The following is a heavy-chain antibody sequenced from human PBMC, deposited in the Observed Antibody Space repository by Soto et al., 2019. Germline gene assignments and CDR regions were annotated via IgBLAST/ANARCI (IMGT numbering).Heavy chain of an antibody. CDR1: GFTFSSSA. CDR2: ISGNGGSP. J-gene: IGHJ4*02. D-gene: IGHD6-19*01. Sequence: GGSLRLSCAASGFTFSSSAVSWVRQAPGKGLEWVSLISGNGGSPYYADSVRGRFTISRDRSNNTLYLQMNSLRAEDTAVYFCARPPLYSSGGYFDTWGQGTLVTVSS. V-gene: IGHV3-23*01. CDR3: ARPPLYSSGGYFDT.